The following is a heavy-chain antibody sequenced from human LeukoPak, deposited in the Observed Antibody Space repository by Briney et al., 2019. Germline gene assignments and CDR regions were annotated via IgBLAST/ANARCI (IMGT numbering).Heavy chain of an antibody. J-gene: IGHJ3*02. D-gene: IGHD5-18*01. Sequence: PGGSLRLSCAASGFTFSSYGMHWVRQAPGKGLEWVAGISWNSGSIGYADSVKGRFTISRDNAKNSLYLQMNSLRAEDTALYYCAKDIRSNGYFGGFDIWGQGTTVTVSS. CDR2: ISWNSGSI. CDR1: GFTFSSYG. CDR3: AKDIRSNGYFGGFDI. V-gene: IGHV3-9*01.